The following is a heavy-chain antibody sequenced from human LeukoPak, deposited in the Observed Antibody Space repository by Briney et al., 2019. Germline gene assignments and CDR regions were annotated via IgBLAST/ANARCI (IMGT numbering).Heavy chain of an antibody. D-gene: IGHD1-26*01. J-gene: IGHJ3*02. CDR2: ISWNSGSI. CDR1: GFTFDDYA. V-gene: IGHV3-9*01. Sequence: GGSLRLSCAAPGFTFDDYAMHWVRQAPGKGLEWVSGISWNSGSIGYADSVKGRFTISRDNAKNSLYLQMNSLGAEDTALYYCAKDISGSYRTGAFDIWGQGTMVTVSS. CDR3: AKDISGSYRTGAFDI.